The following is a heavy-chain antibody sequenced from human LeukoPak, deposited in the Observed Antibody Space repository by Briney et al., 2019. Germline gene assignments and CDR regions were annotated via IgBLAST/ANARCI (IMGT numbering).Heavy chain of an antibody. CDR3: TRRPPGTGTVDH. CDR2: VRDKANGYAT. V-gene: IGHV3-73*01. J-gene: IGHJ4*02. CDR1: GFTFDDSP. Sequence: PGGSLRLSCAASGFTFDDSPIHWVRQASGKGLEWVGRVRDKANGYATGYAASVKGRFTISRDDSKNTAYLQMNSLIIEDTAVYYCTRRPPGTGTVDHWGQGALVTVSS. D-gene: IGHD3/OR15-3a*01.